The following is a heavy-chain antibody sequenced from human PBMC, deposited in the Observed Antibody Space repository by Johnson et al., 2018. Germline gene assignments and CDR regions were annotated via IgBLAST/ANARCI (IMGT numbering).Heavy chain of an antibody. J-gene: IGHJ3*02. Sequence: VQLVQSGGGLVQXGRSXRLXCTVSGFTFGDYAMSWFRQAPGKGLEWVGFIRSEAYGVTPEYAASVHGRFSISRDDSKSIAYLQMNSLKTEDTAVYYCTRAGRGHSHGYHDACDIWGQGTMVTVSS. CDR3: TRAGRGHSHGYHDACDI. D-gene: IGHD5-18*01. CDR2: IRSEAYGVTP. V-gene: IGHV3-49*03. CDR1: GFTFGDYA.